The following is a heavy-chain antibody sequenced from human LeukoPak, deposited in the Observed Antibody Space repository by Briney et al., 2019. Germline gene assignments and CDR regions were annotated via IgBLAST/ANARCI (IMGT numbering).Heavy chain of an antibody. Sequence: SGPLSLTCGVSGGSVTSTNWWTWVRQPPGKGLEWIGEVHLDGRTNYNPSLKSRLTISVDLSENHISLKLTSVTAADTAVYYCAREGGFFRPLDYSGQGTLVTVSS. CDR2: VHLDGRT. CDR3: AREGGFFRPLDY. V-gene: IGHV4-4*02. D-gene: IGHD3-3*01. CDR1: GGSVTSTNW. J-gene: IGHJ4*02.